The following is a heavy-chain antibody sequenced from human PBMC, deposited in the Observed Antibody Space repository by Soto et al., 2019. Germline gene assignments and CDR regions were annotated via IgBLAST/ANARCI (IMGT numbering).Heavy chain of an antibody. D-gene: IGHD2-15*01. V-gene: IGHV6-1*01. CDR2: TYYRSKWYN. Sequence: SQTLSPTCAISGDSVSSNSAAWNWIRQSPSRGLEWLGRTYYRSKWYNDYAVSVKSRITINPDTSKNQFSLQLNSVTPEDTAVYYCARAALGYCSGGSCYSLYYYYYYMDVWGKGTTVTVSS. J-gene: IGHJ6*03. CDR3: ARAALGYCSGGSCYSLYYYYYYMDV. CDR1: GDSVSSNSAA.